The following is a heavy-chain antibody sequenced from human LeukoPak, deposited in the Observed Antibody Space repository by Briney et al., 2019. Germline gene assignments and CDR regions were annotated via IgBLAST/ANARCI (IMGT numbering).Heavy chain of an antibody. CDR3: ARGYEGNYYYYYGMDV. D-gene: IGHD1-1*01. Sequence: SETLPLTCAVSGGSISSGGYSWSWIRQPPGKGLEWIGYIYHSGSTYYNPSLKSRVTISVDRSKNQFSLKLSSVTAADTAVYYCARGYEGNYYYYYGMDVWGKGTTVTVSS. V-gene: IGHV4-30-2*01. J-gene: IGHJ6*04. CDR2: IYHSGST. CDR1: GGSISSGGYS.